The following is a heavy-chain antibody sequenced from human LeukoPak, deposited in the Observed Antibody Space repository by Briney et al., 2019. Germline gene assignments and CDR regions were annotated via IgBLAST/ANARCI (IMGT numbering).Heavy chain of an antibody. CDR2: VSFGGGT. J-gene: IGHJ3*02. CDR3: VRASVESGGAFDI. Sequence: SETLSLTCTVSGGSIIGYDWSWIRQPPGKGLDWIGYVSFGGGTNYNPSLKSRVITSADTSKNQFSLNLTSVTAADTAVYYCVRASVESGGAFDIWGQGTMVTVSS. CDR1: GGSIIGYD. D-gene: IGHD2-15*01. V-gene: IGHV4-59*01.